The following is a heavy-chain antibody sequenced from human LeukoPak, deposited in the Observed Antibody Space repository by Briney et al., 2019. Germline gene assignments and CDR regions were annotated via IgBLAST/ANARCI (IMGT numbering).Heavy chain of an antibody. CDR2: IYYSGST. D-gene: IGHD6-13*01. Sequence: PSETLSLTCTVSGGSISSYYWSWIRQPPGKGLEWIGYIYYSGSTNYNPSLKSRVTISVDTSKNQFSLKLSSVTAADTAVYYCARLLGAEYSSSWPTPFDYWGQGTLVTVSS. V-gene: IGHV4-59*08. CDR1: GGSISSYY. CDR3: ARLLGAEYSSSWPTPFDY. J-gene: IGHJ4*02.